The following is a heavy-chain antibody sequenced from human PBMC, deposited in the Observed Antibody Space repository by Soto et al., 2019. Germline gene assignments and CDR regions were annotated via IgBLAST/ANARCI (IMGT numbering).Heavy chain of an antibody. CDR3: VMGGWLDE. J-gene: IGHJ4*02. D-gene: IGHD3-16*01. Sequence: EVQLLESGGGLVQPGGSLRLSCAASGFPFSTYDMSWVRQAPGKGLEWVSVISGSDQSTYYADSLNGRFTISRDNSNNPLYLQRGSMGVGEPAVYHCVMGGWLDEWGQGTLVTV. CDR1: GFPFSTYD. V-gene: IGHV3-23*01. CDR2: ISGSDQST.